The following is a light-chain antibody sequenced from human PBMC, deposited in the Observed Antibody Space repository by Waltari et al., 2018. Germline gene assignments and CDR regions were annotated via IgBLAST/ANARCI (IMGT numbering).Light chain of an antibody. J-gene: IGKJ1*01. Sequence: CRAIEGISSWVGWYQHKPGKAPKLLIYKASSLESGVPSRFSGSGSGTEFTLTSSSLQPDDFATYYCQQYNSYSVTFGQGTKVEIK. CDR3: QQYNSYSVT. V-gene: IGKV1-5*03. CDR1: EGISSW. CDR2: KAS.